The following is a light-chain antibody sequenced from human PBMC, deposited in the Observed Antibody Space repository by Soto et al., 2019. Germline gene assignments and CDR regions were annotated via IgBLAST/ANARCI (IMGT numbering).Light chain of an antibody. CDR2: AAS. V-gene: IGKV3-20*01. CDR1: QSVRSN. Sequence: EIVLAQSPATLSFSPGERATLSCRASQSVRSNLAWYHQRPGQAPRLLIDAASARATGIPARFSGSGSGTDFTLTISRLEPEDFAVYYCQQYGSSGTFGQGTKVDIK. J-gene: IGKJ1*01. CDR3: QQYGSSGT.